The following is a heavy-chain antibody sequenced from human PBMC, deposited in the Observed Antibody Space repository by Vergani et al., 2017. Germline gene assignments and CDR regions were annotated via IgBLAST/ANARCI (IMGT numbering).Heavy chain of an antibody. CDR2: IYVSGIT. CDR1: GASINNDFYY. J-gene: IGHJ3*01. Sequence: QVQLQESGPGLVKPSQTLSLTCTVSGASINNDFYYWHWIRQPAGKGLEWIGRIYVSGITDYNSSLQSRVSMSVDTSKNQFSMTLTSVTAADTAVYYCARDNKQLSRRAFDLWGQGTMVTVSS. V-gene: IGHV4-61*02. CDR3: ARDNKQLSRRAFDL. D-gene: IGHD1-1*01.